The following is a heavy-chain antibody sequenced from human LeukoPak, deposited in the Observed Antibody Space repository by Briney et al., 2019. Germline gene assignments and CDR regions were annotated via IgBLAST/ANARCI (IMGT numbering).Heavy chain of an antibody. CDR1: GYTFTSYD. CDR2: MNPNSGNT. J-gene: IGHJ3*02. D-gene: IGHD6-19*01. CDR3: ARGSSGWPYQDAFDI. Sequence: ASVKVSCKASGYTFTSYDINWVQQATGQGLEWMGWMNPNSGNTGYAQKFQGRVTMARNTSISTAYMELYSLRSEDTAVYYCARGSSGWPYQDAFDIWAQGTMVTVSS. V-gene: IGHV1-8*01.